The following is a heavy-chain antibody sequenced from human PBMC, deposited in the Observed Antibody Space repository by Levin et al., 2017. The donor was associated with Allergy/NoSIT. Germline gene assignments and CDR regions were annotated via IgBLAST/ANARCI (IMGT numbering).Heavy chain of an antibody. D-gene: IGHD3-10*01. CDR1: GFTFSSYS. Sequence: PGGSLRLSCAASGFTFSSYSMNWVRQAPGKGLEWVSSISSSSSYIYYADSVKGRFTISRDNAKNSLYLQMNSLRAEDTAVYYCARDPHYGSGIKDAFDSWGQGTMVTVSS. CDR3: ARDPHYGSGIKDAFDS. V-gene: IGHV3-21*01. CDR2: ISSSSSYI. J-gene: IGHJ3*02.